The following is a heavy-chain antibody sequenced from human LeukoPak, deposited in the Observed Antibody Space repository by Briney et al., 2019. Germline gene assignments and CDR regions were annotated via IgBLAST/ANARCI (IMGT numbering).Heavy chain of an antibody. J-gene: IGHJ4*02. CDR3: ARDVFADSSGGSFDF. CDR2: IWYDGSKK. V-gene: IGHV3-33*01. D-gene: IGHD3-16*01. CDR1: GFSFDTHG. Sequence: GRSLRLSCAASGFSFDTHGMHWVRQAPGKGLEWVAVIWYDGSKKYYADSVKGRFTISRDNSKKSLFLQMNSLRAEDTALYYCARDVFADSSGGSFDFWGQGTLVTVSS.